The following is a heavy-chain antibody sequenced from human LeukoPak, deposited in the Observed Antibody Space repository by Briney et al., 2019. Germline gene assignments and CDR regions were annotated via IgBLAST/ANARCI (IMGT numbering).Heavy chain of an antibody. J-gene: IGHJ4*02. CDR3: AREVRGFYYFDY. CDR1: GFIFSDYW. Sequence: PGGSLRLSCAASGFIFSDYWMSYLRQAPGKGLEWVANIKQDGSEKYYLDSVKGRFTISRDNAKNSLYLEMNSLRAEDTAVYYCAREVRGFYYFDYWGRGMLVTVSS. V-gene: IGHV3-7*03. D-gene: IGHD5-12*01. CDR2: IKQDGSEK.